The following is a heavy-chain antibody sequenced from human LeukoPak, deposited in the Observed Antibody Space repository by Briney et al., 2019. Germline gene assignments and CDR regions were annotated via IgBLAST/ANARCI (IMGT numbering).Heavy chain of an antibody. CDR3: ARRTTPESGDLDY. D-gene: IGHD4-11*01. V-gene: IGHV1-2*02. CDR1: GYIFTLYH. CDR2: INPNSGAT. Sequence: VASVKVSCKASGYIFTLYHIHWVRQAPGQGLEWMAWINPNSGATEYAQKFQGRITMARDTFIDTAYMEVNSLRSDDTAVYYCARRTTPESGDLDYWGQGTPLTVSS. J-gene: IGHJ4*02.